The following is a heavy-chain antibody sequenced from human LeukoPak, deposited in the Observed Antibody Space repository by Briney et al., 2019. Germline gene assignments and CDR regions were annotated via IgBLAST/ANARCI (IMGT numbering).Heavy chain of an antibody. J-gene: IGHJ6*03. CDR2: ISTSSSYI. CDR3: ARDPPILTGPYYYYMDV. V-gene: IGHV3-21*01. CDR1: GFTFSSYS. Sequence: GGSLRLSCAASGFTFSSYSMNWVRQAPGKGLEWVSSISTSSSYIYYADSVKGRFIISRDNTKNSLYLQMNSLRAEDTAVYYCARDPPILTGPYYYYMDVWGKGTTVTISS. D-gene: IGHD3-9*01.